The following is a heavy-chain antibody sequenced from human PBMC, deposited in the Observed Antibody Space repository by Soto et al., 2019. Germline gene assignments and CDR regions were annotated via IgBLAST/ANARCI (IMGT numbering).Heavy chain of an antibody. V-gene: IGHV3-9*01. D-gene: IGHD3-3*01. Sequence: GGSLRLSCAASGLTFHEYAMHWVRQAPGKGLEWVSGISWNSVPIGYADSVKGRFTISRDNARNSLYLQMHSLSTEDTALYYCPKDFWSGSQNYGLDVWGLGTTVTVSS. CDR2: ISWNSVPI. CDR3: PKDFWSGSQNYGLDV. J-gene: IGHJ6*02. CDR1: GLTFHEYA.